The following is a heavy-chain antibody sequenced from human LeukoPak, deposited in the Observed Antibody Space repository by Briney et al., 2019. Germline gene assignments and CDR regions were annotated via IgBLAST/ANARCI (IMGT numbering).Heavy chain of an antibody. CDR1: GFTFSHYG. J-gene: IGHJ4*02. Sequence: GGSLRLSCAGSGFTFSHYGMNWVRQAPGKGLEWVAGVWYDASKYLHRDSVKGRFTISRDNSKNMLSLQMDSLRDDDTAVYYCARDADTSGHYSYFDYWGQGALVIVSS. CDR3: ARDADTSGHYSYFDY. V-gene: IGHV3-33*01. D-gene: IGHD6-19*01. CDR2: VWYDASKY.